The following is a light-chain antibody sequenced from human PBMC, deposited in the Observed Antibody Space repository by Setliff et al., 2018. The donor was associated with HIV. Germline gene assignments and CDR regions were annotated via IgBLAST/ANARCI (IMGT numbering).Light chain of an antibody. CDR3: GSWDNSLSGFWV. CDR2: DNY. Sequence: QSVLTQPPSVTAAPGQMVTISCSGSSSNIGSNYVNWYRQFPGSAPRLLIYDNYKGSSGIYARFSGSKSGTSATLTITGLQPGDEADYYCGSWDNSLSGFWVFGGGTK. CDR1: SSNIGSNY. V-gene: IGLV1-51*01. J-gene: IGLJ3*02.